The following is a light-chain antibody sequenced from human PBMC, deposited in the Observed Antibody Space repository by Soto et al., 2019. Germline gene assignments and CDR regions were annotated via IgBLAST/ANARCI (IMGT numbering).Light chain of an antibody. V-gene: IGKV1-9*01. CDR1: QGISSY. Sequence: DIQLTQSPSFLSASVGDRVTITCRASQGISSYLAWYQQRPGKAPKLLIYAASTLLSGVPSRFSGSGSGTEFTLTISSLQPEDFATFYCQQLNSYPRTFGQGTKLEIK. J-gene: IGKJ2*01. CDR2: AAS. CDR3: QQLNSYPRT.